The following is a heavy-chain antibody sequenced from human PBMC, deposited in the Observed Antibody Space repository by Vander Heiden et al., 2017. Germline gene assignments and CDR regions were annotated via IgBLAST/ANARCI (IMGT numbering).Heavy chain of an antibody. CDR2: IYYSGRT. Sequence: QLQLQESGPGMVKPSETLSRTCTVSGDSISSGTHYLGWVRQPPGKGLEWIGTIYYSGRTFYKPSLRSRATISVDTSKNQFSLKLNSVTAADTAVYYCARKRYSSGWDFDYWGQGVLVTVSS. D-gene: IGHD6-19*01. J-gene: IGHJ4*02. V-gene: IGHV4-39*01. CDR3: ARKRYSSGWDFDY. CDR1: GDSISSGTHY.